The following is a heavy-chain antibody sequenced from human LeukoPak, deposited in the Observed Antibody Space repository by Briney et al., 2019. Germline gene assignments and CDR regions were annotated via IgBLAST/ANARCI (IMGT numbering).Heavy chain of an antibody. Sequence: SETLSLICTVSGYSVRSGYYWGWVRQSPGQGLEWIATIYHSESTHYNPSLKSRVTISVDTSKNQFSLKLSSVTAADTAVYYCARVYSMVRQYFDYWGQGTLVTVSS. CDR2: IYHSEST. V-gene: IGHV4-38-2*02. J-gene: IGHJ4*02. D-gene: IGHD3-10*01. CDR3: ARVYSMVRQYFDY. CDR1: GYSVRSGYY.